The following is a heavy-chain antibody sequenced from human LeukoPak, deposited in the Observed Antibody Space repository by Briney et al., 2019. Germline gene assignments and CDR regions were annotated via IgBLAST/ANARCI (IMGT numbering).Heavy chain of an antibody. Sequence: PGGSLRLSCAASGFTFSDYWMHWVRQAPGKGLVWVSRISSDGSSTTYADSVKGRFTLSRDNAKSTLYLQMNSLRAEDTAVYYCARVASFCSGGSCYDYWGQGTLVTVSS. CDR2: ISSDGSST. J-gene: IGHJ4*02. V-gene: IGHV3-74*01. CDR3: ARVASFCSGGSCYDY. D-gene: IGHD2-15*01. CDR1: GFTFSDYW.